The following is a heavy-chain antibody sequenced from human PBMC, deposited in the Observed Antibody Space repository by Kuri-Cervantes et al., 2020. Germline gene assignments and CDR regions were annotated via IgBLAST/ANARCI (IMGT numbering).Heavy chain of an antibody. D-gene: IGHD6-19*01. CDR3: ALVRVAGSDY. V-gene: IGHV4-59*01. CDR1: GGSISSYY. Sequence: ESLKISCTVSGGSISSYYWSWIRQPPGKGLEWIGYIYYSGSTNYNPSLKSRVTISVDTSKNQFSLKLSSVTAADTAVYYCALVRVAGSDYWGQGTLVTVSS. J-gene: IGHJ4*02. CDR2: IYYSGST.